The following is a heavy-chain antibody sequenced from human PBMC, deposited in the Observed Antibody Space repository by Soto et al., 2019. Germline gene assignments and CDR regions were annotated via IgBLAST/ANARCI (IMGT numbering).Heavy chain of an antibody. CDR2: ISGSAGTT. CDR1: GFIFASYA. D-gene: IGHD2-8*01. J-gene: IGHJ3*01. CDR3: AKNGPAYADASDS. V-gene: IGHV3-23*01. Sequence: EVQLSQSGGGWVQPGGSLRLSCSASGFIFASYAMSWVRQAPGKGLEWVSVISGSAGTTDYAGSVTGRFTISRDNSKNTLYLHMNSLKGEDTAVYYCAKNGPAYADASDSWGQGTMVTVSS.